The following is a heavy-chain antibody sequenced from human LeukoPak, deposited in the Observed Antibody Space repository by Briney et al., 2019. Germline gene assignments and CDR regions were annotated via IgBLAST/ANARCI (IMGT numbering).Heavy chain of an antibody. V-gene: IGHV3-30-3*01. Sequence: GRSLRHSCAASGFTFSSYAMHWVRQAPGKGLEWVAVISYDGSNKYYADSVKGRFTISRDNSKNTLYLQMNSLRAEDTAVYYCARDGGIAAAGTLDYFDYWGQGTLVTVSS. CDR1: GFTFSSYA. CDR2: ISYDGSNK. CDR3: ARDGGIAAAGTLDYFDY. J-gene: IGHJ4*02. D-gene: IGHD6-13*01.